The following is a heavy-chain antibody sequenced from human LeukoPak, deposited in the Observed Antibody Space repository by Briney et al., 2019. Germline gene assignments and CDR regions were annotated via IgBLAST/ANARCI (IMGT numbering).Heavy chain of an antibody. Sequence: SETLSLTCTVSGDSISSSSYYWGWIRQPPGKGLEWIGSIYYSGSTYYNPSLKSRVTISVDTSKNQFSLKLSSVTAADTAVYYCARDLRDYYGSGSSFDYWGQGTLVTVSS. CDR1: GDSISSSSYY. CDR3: ARDLRDYYGSGSSFDY. V-gene: IGHV4-39*07. J-gene: IGHJ4*02. CDR2: IYYSGST. D-gene: IGHD3-10*01.